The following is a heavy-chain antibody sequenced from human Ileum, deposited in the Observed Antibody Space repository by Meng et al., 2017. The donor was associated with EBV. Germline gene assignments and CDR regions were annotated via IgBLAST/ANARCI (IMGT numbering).Heavy chain of an antibody. V-gene: IGHV4-39*01. CDR1: GGSISSSSYY. J-gene: IGHJ4*02. Sequence: QLQLQESGQGLGKPSATLSLTCTVSGGSISSSSYYWAWIRQPPGEGLEWIGSVVYSGTTYYTSSLKSRVSISVDTSKNQFSLKLSSVTAADTAVYYCARHHHSPTFDYWGQGTLVTVSS. CDR3: ARHHHSPTFDY. D-gene: IGHD1-14*01. CDR2: VVYSGTT.